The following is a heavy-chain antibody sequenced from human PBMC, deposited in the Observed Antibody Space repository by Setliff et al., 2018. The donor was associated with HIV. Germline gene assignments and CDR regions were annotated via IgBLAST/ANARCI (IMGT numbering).Heavy chain of an antibody. CDR1: GYSFTSYY. V-gene: IGHV5-10-1*01. Sequence: GSGYSFTSYYISWVRQMPGKGLEWMGKIDPSDSYTDYSPSFQGHVTISVDRSINTAYLQWSSLKASDTAMYYCASSIVGAPNAFDIWGQGAMVTVSS. CDR3: ASSIVGAPNAFDI. J-gene: IGHJ3*02. D-gene: IGHD1-26*01. CDR2: IDPSDSYT.